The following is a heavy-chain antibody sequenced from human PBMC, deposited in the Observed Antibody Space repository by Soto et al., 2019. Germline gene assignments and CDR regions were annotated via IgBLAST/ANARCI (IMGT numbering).Heavy chain of an antibody. D-gene: IGHD3-10*01. CDR2: IYYSGST. CDR3: ARGVTMVRGVIHPPYFDY. J-gene: IGHJ4*02. V-gene: IGHV4-31*03. CDR1: GGSISGGGDY. Sequence: QVQLQESGPGLVKPSQTLSLTCTVSGGSISGGGDYWSWIRQHPGKGLEWIGYIYYSGSTYYNPSLKSRVTISVDTSKNQFSLTLSSVTAADTAVYYCARGVTMVRGVIHPPYFDYWGQGTLVTVSS.